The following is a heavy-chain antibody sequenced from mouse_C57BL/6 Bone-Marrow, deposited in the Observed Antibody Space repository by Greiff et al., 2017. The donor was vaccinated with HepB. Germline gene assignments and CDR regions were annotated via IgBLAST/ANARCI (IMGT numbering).Heavy chain of an antibody. CDR2: IDPNSGGT. CDR3: ARPYGSFYAMDY. J-gene: IGHJ4*01. V-gene: IGHV1-62-3*01. Sequence: VQLQQPGAELVKPGASVKLSCKASGYTFTSYWMHWVKQRPGRGLEWIGRIDPNSGGTKYNEKFKGKATLTADKSSSTAYMELRSLTSEDSAVYFCARPYGSFYAMDYWGQGTSVTVSS. D-gene: IGHD1-1*01. CDR1: GYTFTSYW.